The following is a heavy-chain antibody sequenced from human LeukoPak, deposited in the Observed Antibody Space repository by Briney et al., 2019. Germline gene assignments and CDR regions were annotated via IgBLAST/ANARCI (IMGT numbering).Heavy chain of an antibody. CDR1: GGSISSYY. CDR3: ARGGFLEWLLDY. V-gene: IGHV4-59*01. D-gene: IGHD3-3*01. CDR2: IYYSGST. J-gene: IGHJ4*02. Sequence: SETLSLTCTVSGGSISSYYWSWIRQPPGKGLEWIGYIYYSGSTNYNPSLKSRVTISVDTSKNQFSLKLSSVTAADTAVYYCARGGFLEWLLDYWGQGTLVTVSS.